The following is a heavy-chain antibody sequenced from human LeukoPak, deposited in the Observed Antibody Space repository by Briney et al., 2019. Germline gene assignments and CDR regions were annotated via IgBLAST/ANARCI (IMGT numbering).Heavy chain of an antibody. CDR3: ARGRAHYHYDSNAFDI. CDR2: IIPIFGTA. V-gene: IGHV1-69*13. Sequence: SVKVSWKASGGTFSSYAISWVRQAPGQGLEWMGGIIPIFGTANYAQKFQGRVTITADESTSTAYMELSSLRSEDTAVYCCARGRAHYHYDSNAFDIWGQGTMVTVSS. J-gene: IGHJ3*02. CDR1: GGTFSSYA. D-gene: IGHD3-3*01.